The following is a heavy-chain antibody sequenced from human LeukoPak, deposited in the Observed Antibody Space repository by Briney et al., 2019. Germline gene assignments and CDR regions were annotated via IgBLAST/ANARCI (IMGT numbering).Heavy chain of an antibody. D-gene: IGHD6-19*01. Sequence: PGGSLRLSCAASGFTFSSYGMSWVRQAPGKGLEWVSGINWNGGSTGYADSVKGRFTISRDNAKNSLYLQMNSLRAEDTALYYCARDYSSGWYSISEPNFDYWGQGTLVTVSS. CDR1: GFTFSSYG. CDR2: INWNGGST. J-gene: IGHJ4*02. V-gene: IGHV3-20*04. CDR3: ARDYSSGWYSISEPNFDY.